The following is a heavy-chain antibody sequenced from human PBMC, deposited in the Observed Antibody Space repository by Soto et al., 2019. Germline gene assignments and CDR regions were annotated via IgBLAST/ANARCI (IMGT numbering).Heavy chain of an antibody. D-gene: IGHD3-9*01. CDR3: ARLGRYFDWLPDYYYYYYMDV. V-gene: IGHV4-59*01. CDR1: GGSISSYY. CDR2: IYYSGST. Sequence: QVQLQESGPGLVKPSETLSLTCTVSGGSISSYYWSWIRQPPGKGLEWIGYIYYSGSTNYNPSLKIRVTISVDTSKNQFSLKLSSVTAADTAVYYCARLGRYFDWLPDYYYYYYMDVWGKGTTVTVSS. J-gene: IGHJ6*03.